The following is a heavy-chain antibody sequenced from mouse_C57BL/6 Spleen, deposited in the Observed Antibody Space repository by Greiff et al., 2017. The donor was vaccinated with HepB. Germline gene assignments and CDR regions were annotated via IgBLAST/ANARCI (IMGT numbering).Heavy chain of an antibody. V-gene: IGHV2-5*01. CDR2: IWRGGST. D-gene: IGHD1-1*01. J-gene: IGHJ4*01. CDR1: GFSLTSYG. Sequence: VQLQESGPGLVQPSQSLSITCTVSGFSLTSYGVHWVRQSPGKGLEWLGVIWRGGSTDYNAAFMSRLSITKDNSKSQVFFKMNSLQADDTAIYYCAKNLGYYGSSFYAMDYWGQGTSVTVSS. CDR3: AKNLGYYGSSFYAMDY.